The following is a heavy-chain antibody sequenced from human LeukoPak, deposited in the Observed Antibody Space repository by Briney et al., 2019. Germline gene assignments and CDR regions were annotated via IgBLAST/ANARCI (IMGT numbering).Heavy chain of an antibody. CDR2: ISNSGGST. CDR1: GFTFSHNA. D-gene: IGHD3-16*01. CDR3: GGRTKADY. V-gene: IGHV3-23*01. J-gene: IGHJ4*02. Sequence: GGSLRLSCAASGFTFSHNAMSWDRQAPEKGLEWVSAISNSGGSTYYADSVKGRFTISRDNSKNTLYLQMNSLRVEDTAVYYCGGRTKADYWGQGTLVTVSS.